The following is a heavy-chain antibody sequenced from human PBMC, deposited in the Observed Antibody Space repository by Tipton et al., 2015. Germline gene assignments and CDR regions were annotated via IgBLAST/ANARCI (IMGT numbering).Heavy chain of an antibody. CDR2: FIPILGTA. CDR3: ASVSHDGLFDF. J-gene: IGHJ3*01. Sequence: QSGAEVKKPGSSVKVSCKASGDTSSSFAITWVRQAPGQGFEWMGGFIPILGTANYAQKFEGRVTITADRSTRTTYMELSSLRSDDSAMFYCASVSHDGLFDFWGQGTMVTVSS. CDR1: GDTSSSFA. D-gene: IGHD3-16*01. V-gene: IGHV1-69*06.